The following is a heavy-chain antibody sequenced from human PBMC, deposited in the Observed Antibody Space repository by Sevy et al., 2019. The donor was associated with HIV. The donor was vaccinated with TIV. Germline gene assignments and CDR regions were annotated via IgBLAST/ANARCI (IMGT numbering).Heavy chain of an antibody. CDR2: ISGSGGST. CDR1: GFTFSSYA. J-gene: IGHJ4*02. CDR3: AKGGDHYDYVCGSYRSPIHFDY. V-gene: IGHV3-23*01. D-gene: IGHD3-16*02. Sequence: GGSLRLSCAASGFTFSSYAMSWVRQAPGKGLEWVSAISGSGGSTYYADSVKGRFTISRDNSKNTLYLQMNSLRAEDTDVDYCAKGGDHYDYVCGSYRSPIHFDYWGQGTLVTVSS.